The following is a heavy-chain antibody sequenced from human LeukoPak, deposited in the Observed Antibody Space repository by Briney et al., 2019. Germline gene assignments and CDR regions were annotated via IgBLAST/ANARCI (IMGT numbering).Heavy chain of an antibody. CDR1: GFTFSSYA. J-gene: IGHJ4*02. CDR2: ISACGGTT. Sequence: GGSLRLSCAASGFTFSSYAMSWVRQTPEKGLQWVSTISACGGTTNYADSVKGRFTISRDNSKNTLYLQMNSLRVADTAVYYCASRGTHCSSASCSYYLDYWGRGTLVTVSS. CDR3: ASRGTHCSSASCSYYLDY. V-gene: IGHV3-23*01. D-gene: IGHD2-2*01.